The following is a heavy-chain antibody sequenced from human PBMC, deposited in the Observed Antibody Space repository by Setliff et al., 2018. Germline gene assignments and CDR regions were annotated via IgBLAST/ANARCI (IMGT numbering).Heavy chain of an antibody. V-gene: IGHV4-4*07. CDR2: LYPNGNT. CDR3: AREDRNGNAFDI. J-gene: IGHJ3*02. CDR1: GGSTNNYH. Sequence: SETLSLTCTVSGGSTNNYHRTWIRQPAGKGLEWIGRLYPNGNTNYNPSLKRRVNMSADSSKNNLSLRLKYVTAADTAVYYCAREDRNGNAFDIWGPGTMVTVSS. D-gene: IGHD2-8*01.